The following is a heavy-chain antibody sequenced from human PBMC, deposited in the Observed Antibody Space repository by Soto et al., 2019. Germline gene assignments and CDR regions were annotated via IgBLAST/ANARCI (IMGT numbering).Heavy chain of an antibody. Sequence: GGSLRLSCAASGISFSNAWMIWVRQAPGKGLEWVGRIQGISQGGTRDYAAPVKGRFTISRDDSESTIYLQMNSLTIDDTAVYYCATDRGDYWGQGTLVTVSS. CDR3: ATDRGDY. CDR1: GISFSNAW. V-gene: IGHV3-15*01. J-gene: IGHJ4*02. CDR2: IQGISQGGTR.